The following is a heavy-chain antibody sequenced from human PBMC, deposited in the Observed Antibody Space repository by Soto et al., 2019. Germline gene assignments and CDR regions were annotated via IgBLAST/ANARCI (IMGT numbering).Heavy chain of an antibody. D-gene: IGHD3-22*01. J-gene: IGHJ4*02. CDR1: GGSISSGGYY. Sequence: TSETLSLTCTVSGGSISSGGYYWSWIRQHPGKGLEWIGYIYYSGSTYYNPSLKSRVTISVDTSKNQFSLKLSSVTAADTAVYYCARWQRDYYDSSGYPGYWGQGTLVTVSS. V-gene: IGHV4-31*03. CDR3: ARWQRDYYDSSGYPGY. CDR2: IYYSGST.